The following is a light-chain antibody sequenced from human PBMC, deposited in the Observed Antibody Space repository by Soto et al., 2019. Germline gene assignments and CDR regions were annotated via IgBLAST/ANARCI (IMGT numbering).Light chain of an antibody. V-gene: IGKV3-15*01. CDR3: QQYDNWPFT. Sequence: EVVMTQSPATLSVSPGEGATLSCRASQSVSSKLGWYQQKPGQAPRLLIYGASTRATGIPARLSGSESGTEFALTMISLQSEDFAVYYCQQYDNWPFTFGPGTKVHIK. J-gene: IGKJ3*01. CDR2: GAS. CDR1: QSVSSK.